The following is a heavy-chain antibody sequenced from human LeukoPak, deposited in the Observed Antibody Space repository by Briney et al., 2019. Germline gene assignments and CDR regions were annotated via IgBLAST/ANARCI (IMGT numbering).Heavy chain of an antibody. CDR2: ISSSSSYI. CDR1: GFTFSSYS. V-gene: IGHV3-21*01. CDR3: ARERGYSSGWFDY. Sequence: GGSLRLSCAASGFTFSSYSMNWVRQAPGKGLEWVSSISSSSSYIYYADSVKGRFTISRDNAKNSLYLQMNSLRGEDTAVYYCARERGYSSGWFDYWGQGTLVTVSS. D-gene: IGHD6-19*01. J-gene: IGHJ4*02.